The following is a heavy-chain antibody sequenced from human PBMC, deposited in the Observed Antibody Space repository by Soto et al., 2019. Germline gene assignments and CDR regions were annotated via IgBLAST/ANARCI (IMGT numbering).Heavy chain of an antibody. CDR1: GFTFSNYA. CDR2: ISGSDGST. V-gene: IGHV3-23*01. J-gene: IGHJ5*02. Sequence: GGSLRLSCAASGFTFSNYAMSWVRQAPGKGLEWVSAISGSDGSTYYADSVKGRFTISRDNSKNTLYLQMNSLQAEDTAVYYCARYFRSKTTWDWFDPWGQGTLVTVSS. CDR3: ARYFRSKTTWDWFDP. D-gene: IGHD4-17*01.